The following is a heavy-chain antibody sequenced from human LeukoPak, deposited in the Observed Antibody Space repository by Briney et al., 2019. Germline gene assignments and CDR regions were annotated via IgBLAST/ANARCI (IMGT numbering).Heavy chain of an antibody. CDR3: ARGTGSYILDY. V-gene: IGHV3-74*01. D-gene: IGHD6-6*01. CDR1: GFTFSGYW. CDR2: INSDGSNI. Sequence: GGSLRLSCAASGFTFSGYWMHWVRQAPGKGLVWVSRINSDGSNINYADSVKGRFTISRDNAKNTLYLQMNSLRAEDTAVYYCARGTGSYILDYWGQGTLVTVSP. J-gene: IGHJ4*02.